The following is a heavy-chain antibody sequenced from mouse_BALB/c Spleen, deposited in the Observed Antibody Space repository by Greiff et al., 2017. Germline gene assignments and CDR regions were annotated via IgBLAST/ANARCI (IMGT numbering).Heavy chain of an antibody. Sequence: ESGPGLVKPSQSLSLTCTVTGYSITSDYAWNWIRQFPGNKLEWMGYISYSGSTSYNPSLKSRISITRDTSKNQFFLQLNSVTTEDTATYYCASIYYGNSYAMDYWGQGTSVTVSS. CDR1: GYSITSDYA. J-gene: IGHJ4*01. CDR2: ISYSGST. CDR3: ASIYYGNSYAMDY. V-gene: IGHV3-2*02. D-gene: IGHD2-1*01.